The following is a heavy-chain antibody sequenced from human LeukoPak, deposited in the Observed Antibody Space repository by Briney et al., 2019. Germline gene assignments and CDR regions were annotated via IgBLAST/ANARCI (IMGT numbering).Heavy chain of an antibody. J-gene: IGHJ5*02. Sequence: ASVKVSCKASGGTFSSYAISWVRQAPGQGLEWMGGIIPIFGTANYAQKFQGRVTITMDESTSTAYMELSSLRSEDTAVYYCARALRFLEWFRFDPWGQGTLVTVSS. D-gene: IGHD3-3*01. CDR2: IIPIFGTA. CDR1: GGTFSSYA. CDR3: ARALRFLEWFRFDP. V-gene: IGHV1-69*05.